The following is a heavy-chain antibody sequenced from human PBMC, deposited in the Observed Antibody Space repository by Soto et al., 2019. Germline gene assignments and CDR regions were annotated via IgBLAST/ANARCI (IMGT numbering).Heavy chain of an antibody. CDR3: ARLNIVATNAFDI. CDR1: GGSISSGGYY. D-gene: IGHD5-12*01. CDR2: IYYSGST. V-gene: IGHV4-31*03. Sequence: SETLSLTCTVSGGSISSGGYYWSWIRQHPGKGLEWIGYIYYSGSTYYNPSLKSRVTISVDTSKNQFSLKLSSVTAADTAVYYCARLNIVATNAFDIWGQGTMVTVSS. J-gene: IGHJ3*02.